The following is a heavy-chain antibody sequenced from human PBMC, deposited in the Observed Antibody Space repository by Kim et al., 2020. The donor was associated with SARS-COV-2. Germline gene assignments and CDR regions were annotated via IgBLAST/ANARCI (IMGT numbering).Heavy chain of an antibody. Sequence: GGSLRLSCAASGFTVSSNYMSWVRQAPGKGLEWVSVIYSGGSTYYADSVKGRFTISRDNSKNTLYLQMNSLRAEDTAVYYCARDVDTAMVRGLVEDYYYYGMDVWGQGTTVTVSS. CDR1: GFTVSSNY. J-gene: IGHJ6*02. V-gene: IGHV3-66*01. CDR2: IYSGGST. CDR3: ARDVDTAMVRGLVEDYYYYGMDV. D-gene: IGHD5-18*01.